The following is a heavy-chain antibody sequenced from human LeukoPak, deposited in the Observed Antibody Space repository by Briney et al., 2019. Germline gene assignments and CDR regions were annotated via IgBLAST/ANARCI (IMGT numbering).Heavy chain of an antibody. CDR3: ARAPHYYDSSGYLSAFDI. D-gene: IGHD3-22*01. J-gene: IGHJ3*02. Sequence: PGGSLRLSCAASGFTFSDYYMSWIRQAPGKGLEWVSYISSSGSTIYYADSVKGRFTISRDNAKNSLYLQMNSLRAEDTAVYYCARAPHYYDSSGYLSAFDIWGQGTMVTVSS. V-gene: IGHV3-11*04. CDR1: GFTFSDYY. CDR2: ISSSGSTI.